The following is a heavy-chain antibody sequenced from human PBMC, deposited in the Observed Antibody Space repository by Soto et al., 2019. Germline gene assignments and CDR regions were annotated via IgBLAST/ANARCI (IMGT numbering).Heavy chain of an antibody. V-gene: IGHV3-23*01. CDR2: ISGSGGST. J-gene: IGHJ3*02. CDR3: AKDTPVLLWFGEFGAAFDI. CDR1: GFTFSSYA. D-gene: IGHD3-10*01. Sequence: EVQLLESGGGLVQPGGSLRLSCAASGFTFSSYAMSWVRQAPGKGLEWVSAISGSGGSTYYADSVKGRFTISRDNSKNTLYLQMNRLRAEDTAVYYCAKDTPVLLWFGEFGAAFDIWGQGTMVTVSS.